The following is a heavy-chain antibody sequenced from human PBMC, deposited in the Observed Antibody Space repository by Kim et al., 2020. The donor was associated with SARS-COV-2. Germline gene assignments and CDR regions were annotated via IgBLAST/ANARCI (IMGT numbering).Heavy chain of an antibody. CDR2: IDWDDDK. V-gene: IGHV2-70*11. D-gene: IGHD1-7*01. CDR1: GFSLFSRGMC. J-gene: IGHJ6*03. Sequence: SGSTLVNPTQTPTLTCTFSGFSLFSRGMCVTWIRLPPGKARDWLARIDWDDDKYYNASLRTRLTISKDSSRNPVVLSMTNMDTVDTATYYCVRLRGTGTTRSQSLLYYRDVWGKGTTVTVS. CDR3: VRLRGTGTTRSQSLLYYRDV.